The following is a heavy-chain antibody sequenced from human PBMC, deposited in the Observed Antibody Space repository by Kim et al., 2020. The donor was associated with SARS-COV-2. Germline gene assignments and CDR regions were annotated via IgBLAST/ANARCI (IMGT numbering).Heavy chain of an antibody. CDR3: ARDNQGIVGATHYYYYYGMDV. Sequence: SETLSLTCTVSGGSISSYYWSWIRQPAGKGLEWIGRIYTSGSTNYNPSLKSRVTMSVDTSKNQFSLKLSSVTAADTAVYYCARDNQGIVGATHYYYYYGMDVWGQGTTVTVSS. CDR1: GGSISSYY. CDR2: IYTSGST. D-gene: IGHD1-26*01. V-gene: IGHV4-4*07. J-gene: IGHJ6*02.